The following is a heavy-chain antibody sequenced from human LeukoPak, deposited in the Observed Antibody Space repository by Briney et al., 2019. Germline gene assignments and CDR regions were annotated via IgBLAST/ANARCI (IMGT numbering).Heavy chain of an antibody. CDR3: AKDGRGLWFGDHDAFVI. Sequence: GGSLRLSCAASGFTFSSYAMSWVRQAPGKGLEWVSAISGSGGNTYYADSVKGRFTISRDNSKNTLYLQMNSLRAEDTAVYYCAKDGRGLWFGDHDAFVIWGQGTMVTVSS. V-gene: IGHV3-23*01. CDR1: GFTFSSYA. D-gene: IGHD3-10*01. J-gene: IGHJ3*02. CDR2: ISGSGGNT.